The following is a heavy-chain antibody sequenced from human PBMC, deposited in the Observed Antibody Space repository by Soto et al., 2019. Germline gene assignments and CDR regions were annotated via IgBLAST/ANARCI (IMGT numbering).Heavy chain of an antibody. J-gene: IGHJ3*02. V-gene: IGHV1-58*02. D-gene: IGHD1-1*01. CDR2: IDVCRGNT. CDR1: GFTCTSSA. CDR3: AAAFPTTGSCDAFDI. Sequence: QMQLVQSGPEVKKPGTSVKVSCKASGFTCTSSAMQRVRQAGGQRLEWIGWIDVCRGNTNYAQKFHERVTFTRDMSTSTAYMELSSLRSEDTAVYYGAAAFPTTGSCDAFDIWGQGTMVTVSS.